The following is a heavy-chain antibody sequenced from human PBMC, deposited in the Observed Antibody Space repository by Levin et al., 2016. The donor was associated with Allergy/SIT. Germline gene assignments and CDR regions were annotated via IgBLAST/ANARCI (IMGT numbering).Heavy chain of an antibody. CDR2: IYPGDSDT. J-gene: IGHJ6*03. V-gene: IGHV5-51*01. CDR1: GYSFTSYW. CDR3: ARLGDCSSTSCYTFARGGYYYYYYMDV. D-gene: IGHD2-2*02. Sequence: GESLKISCKGSGYSFTSYWIGWVRQMPGKGLEWMGIIYPGDSDTRYSPSFQGQVTISADKSISTAYLQWSSLKASDTAMYYCARLGDCSSTSCYTFARGGYYYYYYMDVWGKGTTVTVSS.